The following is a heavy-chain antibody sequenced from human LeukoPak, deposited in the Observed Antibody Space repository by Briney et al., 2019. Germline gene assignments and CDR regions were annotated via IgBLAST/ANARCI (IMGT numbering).Heavy chain of an antibody. J-gene: IGHJ4*02. CDR3: AKAHLYDILTGYYSPLDY. CDR1: GFTFSSYA. V-gene: IGHV3-23*01. Sequence: GGSLRLSCAASGFTFSSYAMSWVRQAPGKGLEWVSAISGSGGSTYYADSVKGRFTISRDNSKNTLYLQMNSLRAEDTAVYYCAKAHLYDILTGYYSPLDYWGQGTLVTVSS. D-gene: IGHD3-9*01. CDR2: ISGSGGST.